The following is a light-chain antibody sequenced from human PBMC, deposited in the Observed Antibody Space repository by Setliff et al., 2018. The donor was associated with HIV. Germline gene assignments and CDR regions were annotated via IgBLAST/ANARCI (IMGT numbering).Light chain of an antibody. J-gene: IGLJ2*01. V-gene: IGLV2-14*01. Sequence: QSALTQPASVSGSPGQSITISCTGTSSDVGGYNYVSWYQQHPGKAPKLMIYEVSNRPSGVSNRFSGSKSGNTASLTISGLQAEDEADYYCSSYTSSSHAVFGGGTQLTVL. CDR3: SSYTSSSHAV. CDR2: EVS. CDR1: SSDVGGYNY.